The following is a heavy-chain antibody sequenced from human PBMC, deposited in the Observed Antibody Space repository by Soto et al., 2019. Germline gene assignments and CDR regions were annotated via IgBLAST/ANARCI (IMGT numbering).Heavy chain of an antibody. CDR2: IRSKPHSDTP. Sequence: PGGSLRLSCIASGFAFRDFAMAWYRQAPGKGLEWVGLIRSKPHSDTPAYAASVKGRFTISRDDSQRLVYLQMNSLKTEDTAVYYCARSSNHYEDYWGQGTLVTVSS. V-gene: IGHV3-72*01. D-gene: IGHD4-17*01. J-gene: IGHJ4*02. CDR1: GFAFRDFA. CDR3: ARSSNHYEDY.